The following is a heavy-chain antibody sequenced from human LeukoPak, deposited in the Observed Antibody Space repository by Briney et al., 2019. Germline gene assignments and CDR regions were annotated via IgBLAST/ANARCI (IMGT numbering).Heavy chain of an antibody. D-gene: IGHD3-9*01. Sequence: SETLSLTCTVSGGSISSSSYYWGWIRQPPGKGLEWIGSIYYSGSTYYNPSLKSRVTISVDTSKNQFSRKLSSVTAADTAVYYCARHNPNRGRYFDWLPFDPWGQGTLVTVSS. V-gene: IGHV4-39*01. CDR1: GGSISSSSYY. J-gene: IGHJ5*02. CDR2: IYYSGST. CDR3: ARHNPNRGRYFDWLPFDP.